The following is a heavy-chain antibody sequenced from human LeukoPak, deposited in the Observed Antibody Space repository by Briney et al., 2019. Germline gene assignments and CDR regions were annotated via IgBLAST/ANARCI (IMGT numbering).Heavy chain of an antibody. CDR1: GFTFDDYA. J-gene: IGHJ4*02. CDR2: ISWNSGSI. V-gene: IGHV3-9*01. CDR3: AKAVGELESGEIDY. D-gene: IGHD1-1*01. Sequence: GGSLRLSCAASGFTFDDYAMHWVRQAPGKGLEWVSSISWNSGSIGYADSVKGRFTISRDNAKNSLYLQMNSLRAEDTALYYCAKAVGELESGEIDYWGQGTLVTVSS.